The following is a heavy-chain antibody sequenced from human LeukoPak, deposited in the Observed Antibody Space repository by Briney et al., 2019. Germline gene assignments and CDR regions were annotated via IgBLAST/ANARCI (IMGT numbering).Heavy chain of an antibody. Sequence: ASVKVSCKASGYTFTSYGISWVRQAPGQGLEWMGWISAYNGSTNYAQKLQGRVTMTTDTSTSTAYMELRSLRSDDTAVYYCARGQIPYYYDSSGLNSYFDYWGQGTLVTVSS. V-gene: IGHV1-18*01. J-gene: IGHJ4*02. CDR3: ARGQIPYYYDSSGLNSYFDY. CDR1: GYTFTSYG. D-gene: IGHD3-22*01. CDR2: ISAYNGST.